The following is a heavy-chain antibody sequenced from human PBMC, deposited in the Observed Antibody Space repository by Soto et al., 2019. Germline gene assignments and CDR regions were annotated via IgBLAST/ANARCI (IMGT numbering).Heavy chain of an antibody. Sequence: PGGSLRLSXAASGFTFRNNVLSWVRQAPGKGLDWVSGITGSGRDTYYADSVKGRFTISRDNSKNMVFLQMNSLRAEDTALYYCAKNGLDNSPSAIDSWGPGTLVTVSS. CDR1: GFTFRNNV. CDR3: AKNGLDNSPSAIDS. CDR2: ITGSGRDT. V-gene: IGHV3-23*01. J-gene: IGHJ4*02. D-gene: IGHD2-8*01.